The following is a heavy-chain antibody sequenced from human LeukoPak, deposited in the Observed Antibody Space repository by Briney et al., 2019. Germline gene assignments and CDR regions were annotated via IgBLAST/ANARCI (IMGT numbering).Heavy chain of an antibody. CDR2: IRSKPSSYAT. CDR1: RFAFSGST. J-gene: IGHJ6*02. D-gene: IGHD1-26*01. CDR3: SSGTDYYDYGMDV. Sequence: GGSLRLSCAASRFAFSGSTVHWVRRASGKGLEWVGRIRSKPSSYATVYAESVKGRFTISRDDSKNTAYLQMNSLKTEDTAVYYCSSGTDYYDYGMDVWGQGTTITVSS. V-gene: IGHV3-73*01.